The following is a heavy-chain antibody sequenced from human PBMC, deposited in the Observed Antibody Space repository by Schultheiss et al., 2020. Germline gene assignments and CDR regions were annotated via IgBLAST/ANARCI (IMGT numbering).Heavy chain of an antibody. Sequence: GGSLRLSCAVSGFIFDAYAMHWVRQAPGKGLEWVSGISWNSGSIGYADSVKGRFTISRDNAKNSLYLQMNSLRAEDTAVYYCAKDIRLRVRGPFDYWGQGTLVTVSS. D-gene: IGHD3-10*01. CDR1: GFIFDAYA. J-gene: IGHJ4*02. CDR2: ISWNSGSI. V-gene: IGHV3-9*01. CDR3: AKDIRLRVRGPFDY.